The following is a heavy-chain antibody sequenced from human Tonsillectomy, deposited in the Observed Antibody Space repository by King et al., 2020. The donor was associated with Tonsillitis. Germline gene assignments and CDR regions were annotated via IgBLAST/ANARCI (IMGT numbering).Heavy chain of an antibody. Sequence: QVQLVESGAEVRKPGSSVKVSCKASGGSFSDYAFTWVRQAPGQGLEWVAGIVPIFDATHYAQTFQGTVTISADKSTSTAYMQLTSLRLDDTAMYYCARGTGTRYFDLWGPGSLVTVSS. J-gene: IGHJ2*01. V-gene: IGHV1-69*06. CDR1: GGSFSDYA. CDR2: IVPIFDAT. D-gene: IGHD1-1*01. CDR3: ARGTGTRYFDL.